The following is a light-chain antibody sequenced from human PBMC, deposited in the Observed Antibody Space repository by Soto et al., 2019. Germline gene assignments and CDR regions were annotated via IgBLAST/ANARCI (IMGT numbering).Light chain of an antibody. CDR1: SSNIGAGYD. J-gene: IGLJ2*01. Sequence: QSVLTQPPSVSGAPGQRVTISCTGSSSNIGAGYDVHWYQQLPGTAPKLLIYGNSNRPSGVPDRFSGSKSGPSASLAITGLQAEDAADHYCQSYDSSLSGYVVFGGGTKLTVL. V-gene: IGLV1-40*01. CDR2: GNS. CDR3: QSYDSSLSGYVV.